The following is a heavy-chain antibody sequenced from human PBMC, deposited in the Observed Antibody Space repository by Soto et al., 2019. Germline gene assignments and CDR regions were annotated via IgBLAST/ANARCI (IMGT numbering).Heavy chain of an antibody. CDR2: IYYSGST. CDR1: GDSISSSSISSSSYY. CDR3: ASSTFFPDSRGYHFKNLDS. D-gene: IGHD3-22*01. V-gene: IGHV4-39*01. Sequence: SETLSLTCTVSGDSISSSSISSSSYYWGWIRQPPGKGLEWIGSIYYSGSTYDNPSLKSRVTISVDTSKNQFSLKLSSVTAADTAVYYCASSTFFPDSRGYHFKNLDSWGQGTLVTVSS. J-gene: IGHJ5*01.